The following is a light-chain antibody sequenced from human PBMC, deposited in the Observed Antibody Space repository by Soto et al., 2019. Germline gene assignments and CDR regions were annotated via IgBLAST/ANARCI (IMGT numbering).Light chain of an antibody. J-gene: IGKJ1*01. CDR2: DTS. V-gene: IGKV3-11*01. Sequence: EIVLTQSPVTLSSSPGERATLSCRASQSVSNYLAWYQQKPGQAPRLLIYDTSTRATGIPARFSGSGSGTDFTLTVSSLEPEDFAVYYCQQRSSWPPWTFGQGTKV. CDR1: QSVSNY. CDR3: QQRSSWPPWT.